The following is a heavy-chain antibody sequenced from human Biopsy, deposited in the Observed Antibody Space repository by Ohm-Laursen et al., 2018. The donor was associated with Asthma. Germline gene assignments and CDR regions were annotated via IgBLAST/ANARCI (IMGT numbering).Heavy chain of an antibody. Sequence: SVTLSLTCTVYGGYLTGLYWDWIRPPPGKGLEWIGEIDQSGNTNYNPSLNSRVTISADTTKNQFHLNLSSGTAADTAVYFCARAAITGIRGWFDPWGQGTQVTVSS. J-gene: IGHJ5*02. CDR1: GGYLTGLY. CDR2: IDQSGNT. D-gene: IGHD1-20*01. V-gene: IGHV4-34*01. CDR3: ARAAITGIRGWFDP.